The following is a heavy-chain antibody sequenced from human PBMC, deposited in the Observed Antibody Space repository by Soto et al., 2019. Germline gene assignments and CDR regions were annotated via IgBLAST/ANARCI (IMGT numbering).Heavy chain of an antibody. Sequence: SETLSLTCAVYGGSFSGYYWSWIRQPPGKGLEWIGEINHSGSTNYNPSLKSRVTISVDTSKNQFSLKLSSVTAADTAVYYCARDHRYCSSGGCYYNWFDPWGQGTLVTVSS. V-gene: IGHV4-34*01. CDR3: ARDHRYCSSGGCYYNWFDP. D-gene: IGHD2-15*01. CDR2: INHSGST. J-gene: IGHJ5*02. CDR1: GGSFSGYY.